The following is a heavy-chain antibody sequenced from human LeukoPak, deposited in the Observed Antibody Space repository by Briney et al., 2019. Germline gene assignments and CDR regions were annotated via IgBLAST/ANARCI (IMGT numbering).Heavy chain of an antibody. D-gene: IGHD6-19*01. J-gene: IGHJ4*02. CDR1: GGSFSGYY. CDR3: ARVQRGIAVALDY. Sequence: LSLTCAVYGGSFSGYYWNWVRQAPGKGLEWVSYISTTGSSICYADSVKGRFTISRDNVKNLLYLQMNSLRAEDTAVYYCARVQRGIAVALDYWGQGTLATVSS. V-gene: IGHV3-48*03. CDR2: ISTTGSSI.